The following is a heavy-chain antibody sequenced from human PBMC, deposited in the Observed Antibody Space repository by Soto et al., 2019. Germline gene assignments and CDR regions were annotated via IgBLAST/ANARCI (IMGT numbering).Heavy chain of an antibody. CDR2: ISYDGSNK. V-gene: IGHV3-30*18. CDR1: GFTFSSYG. Sequence: QVQLVESGGGVVQPGRSLRLSCAASGFTFSSYGMHWVRQAPGKGLEWVAVISYDGSNKYYADSVKGRFTISRDNSKNTLYLQMKGLRAEDTAVYYCAKEWNYYDSSSSWYFDLWGRGTLVTVSS. CDR3: AKEWNYYDSSSSWYFDL. D-gene: IGHD3-22*01. J-gene: IGHJ2*01.